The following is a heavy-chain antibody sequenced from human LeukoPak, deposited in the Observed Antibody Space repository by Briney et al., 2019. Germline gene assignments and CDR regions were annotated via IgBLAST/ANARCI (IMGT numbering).Heavy chain of an antibody. D-gene: IGHD6-25*01. J-gene: IGHJ4*02. CDR1: GFTFSSYG. CDR3: ANLIIAAGDFDY. CDR2: ISYDGSNK. Sequence: GGSLRVSCAASGFTFSSYGMHWVRQAPGKGLEWVAVISYDGSNKYYADSVKGRFTISRDNSKNTLYLQMNSLRAEDTAVYYCANLIIAAGDFDYWGQGTLVTVSS. V-gene: IGHV3-30*18.